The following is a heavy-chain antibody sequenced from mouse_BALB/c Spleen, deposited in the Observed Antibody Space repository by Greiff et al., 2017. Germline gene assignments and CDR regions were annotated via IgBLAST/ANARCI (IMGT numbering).Heavy chain of an antibody. CDR1: GYTFTSYT. D-gene: IGHD2-4*01. Sequence: QVQLQQSGAELARPGASVKMSCKASGYTFTSYTMHWVNQRPGQGLEWIGYINPSSGYTNYNQKFKDKATLTADKSSSTAYMQLSSLTSEDSAVYYCARPKYDYDGYFDVWGAGTTVTVSS. V-gene: IGHV1-4*01. J-gene: IGHJ1*01. CDR3: ARPKYDYDGYFDV. CDR2: INPSSGYT.